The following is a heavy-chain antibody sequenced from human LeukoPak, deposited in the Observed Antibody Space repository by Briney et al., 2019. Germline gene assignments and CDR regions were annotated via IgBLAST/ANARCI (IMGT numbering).Heavy chain of an antibody. D-gene: IGHD6-6*01. CDR2: IYYSGST. J-gene: IGHJ4*02. V-gene: IGHV4-31*03. Sequence: PSETLSLTCTVSGGSISSGGYYWSWIRQHPGKGLEWIGYIYYSGSTYYNPSLKSRVTISVDTSKNQFSLKLRSVTAADTAVYYCARERAQLVFDYWGQGTLVTVSS. CDR3: ARERAQLVFDY. CDR1: GGSISSGGYY.